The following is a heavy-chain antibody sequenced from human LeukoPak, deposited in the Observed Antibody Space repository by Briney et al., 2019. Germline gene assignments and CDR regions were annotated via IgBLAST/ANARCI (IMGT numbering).Heavy chain of an antibody. CDR1: VFTLRSIA. J-gene: IGHJ4*02. D-gene: IGHD1-1*01. Sequence: GWSLSLSCVTSVFTLRSIAMTWVRQAPARDLEGVSSIGPTGNTYYGESVKGRVSMSRDNFNNKVFLLIYSLRVDDTAIYYCVKRSVRGTYYFESWGQGILLTVSS. V-gene: IGHV3-23*01. CDR3: VKRSVRGTYYFES. CDR2: IGPTGNT.